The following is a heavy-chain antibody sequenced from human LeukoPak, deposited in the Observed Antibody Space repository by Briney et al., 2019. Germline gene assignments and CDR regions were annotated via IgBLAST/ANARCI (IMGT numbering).Heavy chain of an antibody. V-gene: IGHV3-7*04. CDR3: ARDSPGYGGYSY. CDR1: GFTFSRYW. D-gene: IGHD5-12*01. Sequence: PGGSLRLSCTASGFTFSRYWMTSVRQAPGKGLEWVANIKEDGSAKYYVDSMKGRFTIYRDNAKNSLYLQINSLRAEDTAVYYCARDSPGYGGYSYWGQGTLVTVSS. CDR2: IKEDGSAK. J-gene: IGHJ4*01.